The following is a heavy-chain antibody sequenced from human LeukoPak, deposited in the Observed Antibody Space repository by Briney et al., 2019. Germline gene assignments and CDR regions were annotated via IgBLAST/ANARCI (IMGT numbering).Heavy chain of an antibody. Sequence: ASVKVSCKASGYTFTGYYMHWVRQAPGQGLEWMGWINPNSGGTNYAQKFQGRVTTTRDTSISTAYMELSRVRSDDTAVYYCVRDDYDYWGQGTLVTVSS. CDR2: INPNSGGT. D-gene: IGHD3-16*01. V-gene: IGHV1-2*02. J-gene: IGHJ4*02. CDR1: GYTFTGYY. CDR3: VRDDYDY.